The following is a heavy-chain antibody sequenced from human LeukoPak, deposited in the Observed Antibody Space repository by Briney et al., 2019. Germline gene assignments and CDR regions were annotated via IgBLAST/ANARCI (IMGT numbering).Heavy chain of an antibody. CDR2: IKQDGSEK. D-gene: IGHD6-19*01. J-gene: IGHJ4*02. CDR1: XFTSSSYW. V-gene: IGHV3-7*03. Sequence: GSLRLSCAASXFTSSSYWMSWVRQAPGKGLEWVANIKQDGSEKYYVDSVKGRFTISRDNAKNSLYLQMNSLRAEDTAVYYCARGGYSSGWYIYWGQGTLVTVSS. CDR3: ARGGYSSGWYIY.